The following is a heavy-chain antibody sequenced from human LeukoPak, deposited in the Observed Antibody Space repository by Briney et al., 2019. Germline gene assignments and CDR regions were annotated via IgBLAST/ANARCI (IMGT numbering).Heavy chain of an antibody. Sequence: SETLSLTCTVSGGSISSGSYYWSWLRQPAGKGLEWIGRIYTSGSTNYNPSLKSRVTISVDTSKNQFSLKLSSVTAADTAVYYCARDPRSGNYLDYWGQGTLVTVSS. CDR2: IYTSGST. D-gene: IGHD3-10*01. V-gene: IGHV4-61*02. CDR3: ARDPRSGNYLDY. J-gene: IGHJ4*02. CDR1: GGSISSGSYY.